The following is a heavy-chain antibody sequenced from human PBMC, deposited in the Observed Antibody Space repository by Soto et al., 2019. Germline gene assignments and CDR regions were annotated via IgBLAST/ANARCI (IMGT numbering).Heavy chain of an antibody. J-gene: IGHJ6*02. CDR1: GFTFSSYE. D-gene: IGHD4-17*01. CDR2: ISSSGSTI. V-gene: IGHV3-48*03. CDR3: ATSTVTTRFGYYYGMDV. Sequence: GGSLRLSCAASGFTFSSYEMNWVRQAPGKGLEWVSYISSSGSTIYYADSVKGRFTISRDNSKNTLYLQMNSLRAEDTAVYYCATSTVTTRFGYYYGMDVWGQGTTVTVSS.